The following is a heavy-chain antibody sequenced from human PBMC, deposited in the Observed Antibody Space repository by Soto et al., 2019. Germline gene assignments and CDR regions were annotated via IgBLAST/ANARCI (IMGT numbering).Heavy chain of an antibody. J-gene: IGHJ6*02. CDR2: IYYSGST. CDR3: ARGSTMVRGVIGYYYYYGMDV. D-gene: IGHD3-10*01. Sequence: SETLSLTCTVSGGSISSYYWSWIRQPPGKGLEWIGYIYYSGSTNYNPSLKSRVTISVDTSKNQFSLKLSSVTAADTAVYYCARGSTMVRGVIGYYYYYGMDVWGQGTTVTVSS. CDR1: GGSISSYY. V-gene: IGHV4-59*01.